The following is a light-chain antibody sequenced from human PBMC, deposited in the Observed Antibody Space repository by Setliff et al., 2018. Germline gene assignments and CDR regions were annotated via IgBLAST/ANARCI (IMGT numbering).Light chain of an antibody. Sequence: QSVLTQPPSASGTPGQRVTISCSGSSSNIGTNTVNWYQQLPGTAPKLLIYSNNQRPSGVPDRFSGSESGNTASLTISGLQPEDEADYYCCSYTGTETPYVFGIGTKVT. J-gene: IGLJ1*01. V-gene: IGLV1-44*01. CDR3: CSYTGTETPYV. CDR2: SNN. CDR1: SSNIGTNT.